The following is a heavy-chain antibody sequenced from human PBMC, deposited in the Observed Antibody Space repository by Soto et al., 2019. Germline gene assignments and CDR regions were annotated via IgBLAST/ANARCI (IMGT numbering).Heavy chain of an antibody. D-gene: IGHD6-13*01. CDR1: GFNVSSDY. CDR2: LSTGGFT. J-gene: IGHJ4*02. Sequence: EVQLVESGGGLIQPGGSLRLSCTASGFNVSSDYMNWVRQAPGKGLEWVSVLSTGGFTYNADSVKGRFTISRNNPKNTQHNKMNSLRVEDKAIYYCVRNSETSSSWSLDYWGQGTLVTVSS. V-gene: IGHV3-53*01. CDR3: VRNSETSSSWSLDY.